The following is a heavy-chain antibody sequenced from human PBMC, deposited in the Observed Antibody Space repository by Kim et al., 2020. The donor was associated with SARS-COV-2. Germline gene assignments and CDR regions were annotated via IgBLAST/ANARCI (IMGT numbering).Heavy chain of an antibody. J-gene: IGHJ6*03. V-gene: IGHV1-18*01. CDR3: ARVSSGTTGYYYYYYMDV. D-gene: IGHD1-7*01. CDR2: ISAYIGDT. Sequence: ASVKVSCKASGYTFTSYGISWVRQAPGQGLEWMGWISAYIGDTNYAQKLQGRVTMTTDTSTSTAYMELRSLRSDDTAVYYCARVSSGTTGYYYYYYMDVWGKGTTVTVSS. CDR1: GYTFTSYG.